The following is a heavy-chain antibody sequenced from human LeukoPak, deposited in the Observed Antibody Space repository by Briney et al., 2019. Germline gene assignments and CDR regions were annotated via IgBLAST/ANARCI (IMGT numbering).Heavy chain of an antibody. CDR1: GFTFSIYA. J-gene: IGHJ4*02. Sequence: GGSLRLSCAASGFTFSIYAMSWVRQAPGKGLAWVSGLNEDGGYTYYADSVKGRFTISRDNSKNTLYLQMNSLRAEDTAVYYCARDPYCSGGSCYSFDTDYWGQGTLVTVSS. CDR2: LNEDGGYT. D-gene: IGHD2-15*01. V-gene: IGHV3-23*01. CDR3: ARDPYCSGGSCYSFDTDY.